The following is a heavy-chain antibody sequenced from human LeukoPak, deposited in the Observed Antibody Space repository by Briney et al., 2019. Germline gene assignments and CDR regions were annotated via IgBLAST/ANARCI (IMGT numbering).Heavy chain of an antibody. CDR3: ARDIVGPTVTTVS. Sequence: GGSLRLSCAASGFTFGSYSMNWVRQAPGKGLEWVSSISSSSSYIYYADSVKGRFTISRDNAKNSLYLQMNSLRAEDTAVYYCARDIVGPTVTTVSWGQGTLVTVSS. CDR2: ISSSSSYI. D-gene: IGHD4-17*01. CDR1: GFTFGSYS. J-gene: IGHJ5*02. V-gene: IGHV3-21*01.